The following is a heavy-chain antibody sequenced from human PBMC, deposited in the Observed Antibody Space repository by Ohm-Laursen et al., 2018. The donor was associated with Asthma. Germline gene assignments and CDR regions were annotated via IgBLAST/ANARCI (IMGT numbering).Heavy chain of an antibody. D-gene: IGHD3-22*01. J-gene: IGHJ4*02. CDR1: GDSINSGNNY. Sequence: SQTLSLTCPVSGDSINSGNNYWSWIRQHPGKGLEWIGYIYYSGITYSNPSLRSRVPISVDTSKNQFSLKLSPVTAADTAVYYCARGTFYYESTGYYFFDHWGQGALVTVSS. V-gene: IGHV4-31*03. CDR3: ARGTFYYESTGYYFFDH. CDR2: IYYSGIT.